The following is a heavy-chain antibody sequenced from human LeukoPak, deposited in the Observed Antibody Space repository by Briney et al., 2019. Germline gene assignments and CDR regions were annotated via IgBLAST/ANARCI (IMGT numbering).Heavy chain of an antibody. V-gene: IGHV3-23*01. Sequence: GGSLRLSCAASGFTFSSYAMSWVRQAPGKGLEWVSAISGSGGSTYYADSVKGRFTISRDNSKNTLYLQMNGLRAEDTAVYYCAKDRSSSWGNWFDPWGQGTLVTVSS. J-gene: IGHJ5*02. CDR3: AKDRSSSWGNWFDP. CDR2: ISGSGGST. CDR1: GFTFSSYA. D-gene: IGHD6-13*01.